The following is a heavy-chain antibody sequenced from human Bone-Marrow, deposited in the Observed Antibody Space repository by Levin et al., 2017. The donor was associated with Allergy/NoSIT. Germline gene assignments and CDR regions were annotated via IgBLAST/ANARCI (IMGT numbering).Heavy chain of an antibody. J-gene: IGHJ3*01. Sequence: SQTLSLTCALNGGSLRGYYWAWIRQSPGKGLEWIGDIGHGGNTNYNPSLKSRVSMSMDTPKKEFSLTLTSVTAADTAVYYCARDRNQYIYASCDAFDLWGQGTLVIVSS. CDR1: GGSLRGYY. CDR3: ARDRNQYIYASCDAFDL. V-gene: IGHV4-34*01. CDR2: IGHGGNT. D-gene: IGHD5-18*01.